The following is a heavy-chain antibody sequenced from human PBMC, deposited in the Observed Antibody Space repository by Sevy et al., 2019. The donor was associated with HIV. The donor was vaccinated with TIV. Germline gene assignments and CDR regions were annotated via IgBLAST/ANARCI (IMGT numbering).Heavy chain of an antibody. Sequence: GGSLRLSCAASEFTFSSYSMNWVRQAPGKGLEWVAYISRSSSSIYYVDSVKGLFPISRDNAKNSLYLQMNSLRDEDTAVYYCARGNYDYGQGYMDVWGKGTTVTVSS. J-gene: IGHJ6*03. D-gene: IGHD3-16*01. CDR3: ARGNYDYGQGYMDV. CDR1: EFTFSSYS. V-gene: IGHV3-48*02. CDR2: ISRSSSSI.